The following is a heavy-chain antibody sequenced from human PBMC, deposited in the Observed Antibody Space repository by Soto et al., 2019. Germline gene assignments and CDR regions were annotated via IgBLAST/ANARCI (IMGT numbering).Heavy chain of an antibody. CDR3: ASGGRTGYYAGGDKVNDALDI. CDR2: IYYSGST. Sequence: SETLSLTCTVSGGSISSYYWSWIRQPPGKELEWIGYIYYSGSTYYNPSLKSRVTISVDTSKNQFSLKLSSVTAADTAVYYCASGGRTGYYAGGDKVNDALDIWGQGTMVT. V-gene: IGHV4-59*12. D-gene: IGHD3-9*01. J-gene: IGHJ3*02. CDR1: GGSISSYY.